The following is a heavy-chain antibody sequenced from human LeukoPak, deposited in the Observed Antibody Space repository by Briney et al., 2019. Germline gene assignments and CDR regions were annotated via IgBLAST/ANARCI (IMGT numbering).Heavy chain of an antibody. Sequence: SETLSLTCAVYGGSLSGYYWSWIRQPPGKGLEWIGEISHSGTTNYNPSLESRVTISVDTSKQQFSLKLTSVTAADTAVYFCARKYCSTTSCSYGYDIWGQGTVVTVSS. CDR3: ARKYCSTTSCSYGYDI. CDR2: ISHSGTT. CDR1: GGSLSGYY. D-gene: IGHD2-2*01. V-gene: IGHV4-34*01. J-gene: IGHJ3*02.